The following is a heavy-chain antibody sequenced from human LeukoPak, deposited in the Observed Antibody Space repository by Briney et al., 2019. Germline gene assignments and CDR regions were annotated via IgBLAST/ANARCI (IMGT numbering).Heavy chain of an antibody. CDR3: ARGYSSSWYLD. Sequence: GGSLRLSCAGSGFNFSSYSMSWVRQAPWKGLEFVSSISSSGSFIYYADSVKGRFTISRDNAKKSLSLQMNSLRADDTAVYCCARGYSSSWYLDWGQGTLVTVSS. CDR2: ISSSGSFI. V-gene: IGHV3-21*01. D-gene: IGHD6-13*01. CDR1: GFNFSSYS. J-gene: IGHJ4*02.